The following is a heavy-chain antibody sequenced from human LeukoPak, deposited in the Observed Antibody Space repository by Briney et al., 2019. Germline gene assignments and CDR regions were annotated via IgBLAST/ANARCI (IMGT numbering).Heavy chain of an antibody. CDR2: IYYSGST. D-gene: IGHD3-3*01. CDR3: ARAPFGVGGNDY. V-gene: IGHV4-59*06. Sequence: PSETLSLTCTVSGGSISSHYWSWIRQHPGKGLEWIGYIYYSGSTYYNPSLKSRVTISVDTSKNQFSLKLSSVTAADTAVYYCARAPFGVGGNDYWGQGTLVTVSS. J-gene: IGHJ4*02. CDR1: GGSISSHY.